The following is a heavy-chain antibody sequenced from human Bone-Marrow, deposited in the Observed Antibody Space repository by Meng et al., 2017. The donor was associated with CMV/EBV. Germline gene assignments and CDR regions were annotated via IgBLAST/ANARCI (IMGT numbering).Heavy chain of an antibody. CDR2: IYHSGST. J-gene: IGHJ4*02. V-gene: IGHV4-4*02. CDR3: ARDSGSYLFDY. D-gene: IGHD1-26*01. Sequence: LTCAVSGGSVSRSNWWSWVRQPPGKGLEWIGEIYHSGSTNYNPSLKSRVTISVDKSKNQFSLKLSSVTAADTAVYYCARDSGSYLFDYWGQGTLVTVSS. CDR1: GGSVSRSNW.